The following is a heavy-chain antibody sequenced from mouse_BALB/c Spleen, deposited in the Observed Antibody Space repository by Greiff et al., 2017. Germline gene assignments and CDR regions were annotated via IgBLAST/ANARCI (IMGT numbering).Heavy chain of an antibody. Sequence: EVNVVESGGGLVKPGGSLKLSCAASGFTFSSYAMSWVRQSPEKRLEWVAEISSGGSYTYYPDTVTGRFTISRDNAKNTLYLEMSSLRSEDTAMYYCAREGEGNYLFDYWGQGTSLTVSS. CDR3: AREGEGNYLFDY. V-gene: IGHV5-9-4*01. D-gene: IGHD2-1*01. J-gene: IGHJ2*02. CDR2: ISSGGSYT. CDR1: GFTFSSYA.